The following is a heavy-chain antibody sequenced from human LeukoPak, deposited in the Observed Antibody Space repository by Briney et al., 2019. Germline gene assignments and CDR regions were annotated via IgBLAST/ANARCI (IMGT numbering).Heavy chain of an antibody. V-gene: IGHV3-21*01. CDR2: ISSSSSYI. CDR1: GFTFSSYS. Sequence: PGGFLRLSCAASGFTFSSYSMNWVRQAPGKGLEWVSSISSSSSYIYYADSVKGRFTISRDNAKNSLYLQMNSLRAEDTAVYYCTFLDPDQGYWGQGTLVTVSS. CDR3: TFLDPDQGY. J-gene: IGHJ4*02.